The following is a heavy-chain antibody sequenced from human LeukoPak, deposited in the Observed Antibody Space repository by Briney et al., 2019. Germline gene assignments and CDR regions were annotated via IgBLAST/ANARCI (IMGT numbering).Heavy chain of an antibody. CDR2: ISAYNGNT. Sequence: ASVKVSCKASGYTFTSYGISWVRQAPGQGLEWMGWISAYNGNTNYAQKLQGRVTMTTDTSTSTAYMELRSLRSDDTAVYYCARVPYDFWSGYLYYFDYWGQGTLVTVSS. V-gene: IGHV1-18*01. CDR1: GYTFTSYG. J-gene: IGHJ4*02. D-gene: IGHD3-3*01. CDR3: ARVPYDFWSGYLYYFDY.